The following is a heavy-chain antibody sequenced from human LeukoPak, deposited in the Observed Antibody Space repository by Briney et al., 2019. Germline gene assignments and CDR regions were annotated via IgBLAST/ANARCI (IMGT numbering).Heavy chain of an antibody. D-gene: IGHD6-13*01. CDR3: ARDQIVHGSSSWYSPHLYYYYGMDV. CDR2: MWFDGSHK. V-gene: IGHV3-33*01. J-gene: IGHJ6*02. CDR1: GFTFSNYG. Sequence: TGGSLRLSCAASGFTFSNYGLHWVRQAPGKGLEWLAVMWFDGSHKYYADSVKGRFTISRDNAKNSPYLQMNSLRDEDTAVYYCARDQIVHGSSSWYSPHLYYYYGMDVWGQGTTVTVSS.